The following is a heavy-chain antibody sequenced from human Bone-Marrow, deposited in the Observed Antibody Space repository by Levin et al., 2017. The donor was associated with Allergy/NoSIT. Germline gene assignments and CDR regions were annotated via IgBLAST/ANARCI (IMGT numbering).Heavy chain of an antibody. J-gene: IGHJ5*02. CDR3: ARDAEGSGSYLRFDP. D-gene: IGHD3-10*01. V-gene: IGHV4-59*01. Sequence: SETLSLTCIVSGGSISGYWWSWIRKPPGKGLEWIAYITDGGRTNYNPSLQSRVTISADMSKNQFFLKVSAVTAADTAVYYCARDAEGSGSYLRFDPWGLGTLVTVSS. CDR1: GGSISGYW. CDR2: ITDGGRT.